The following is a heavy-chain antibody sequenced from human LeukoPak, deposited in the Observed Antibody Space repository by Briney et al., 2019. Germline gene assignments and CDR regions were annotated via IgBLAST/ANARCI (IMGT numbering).Heavy chain of an antibody. J-gene: IGHJ3*02. CDR2: INHSGST. V-gene: IGHV4-34*01. CDR3: ARDSAMDHAFDI. CDR1: GGSFSGYY. D-gene: IGHD5-18*01. Sequence: SETLSLTCAVYGGSFSGYYWSWIRQPPGKGLEWIGEINHSGSTNYNPSLKSRVTISVDTSQNQFSLKLSSVTAADTAVYYCARDSAMDHAFDIWGQGTMVTVSS.